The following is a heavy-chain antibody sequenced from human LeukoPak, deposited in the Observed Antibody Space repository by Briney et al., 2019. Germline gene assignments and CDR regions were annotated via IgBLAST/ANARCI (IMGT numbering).Heavy chain of an antibody. J-gene: IGHJ3*02. V-gene: IGHV4-39*01. CDR2: MYYSGST. D-gene: IGHD3-16*02. CDR3: ARQDPDDYDYVWGSYRSGVRAFDI. CDR1: GGSISSSRYY. Sequence: SETLSLTCTVSGGSISSSRYYWGWIRQPPGKGLEWIGSMYYSGSTNYNPSLKSRVTISVDTSKNQFSLKLSSVTAADTAVYYCARQDPDDYDYVWGSYRSGVRAFDIWGQGTMVTVSS.